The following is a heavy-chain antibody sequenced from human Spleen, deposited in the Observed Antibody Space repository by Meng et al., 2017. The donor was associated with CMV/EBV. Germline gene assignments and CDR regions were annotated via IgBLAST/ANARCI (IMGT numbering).Heavy chain of an antibody. Sequence: ASSGDSVSSNRAAWNWIRQSPSRGLERLGRTYYRSKWYYDYAGSVKSRITISPDTSKNHFSLHLNSVTPQDTAVYYCARDDYGIIDYWGQGTLVTVSS. CDR3: ARDDYGIIDY. J-gene: IGHJ4*02. V-gene: IGHV6-1*01. CDR2: TYYRSKWYY. CDR1: GDSVSSNRAA. D-gene: IGHD4-17*01.